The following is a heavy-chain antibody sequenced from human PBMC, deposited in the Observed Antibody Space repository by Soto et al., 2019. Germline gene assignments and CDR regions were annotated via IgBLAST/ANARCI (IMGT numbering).Heavy chain of an antibody. V-gene: IGHV1-2*04. D-gene: IGHD2-2*01. Sequence: APVKVSCKASGYTFTGQYIHWVRQAPGQGLEWMGWINPNSGGTNYAQKFQGWVTMTRDTSISTAYLELSRLRSDATAVYYCARGYCSSNSRHFDYWGQGTLVTVSS. CDR1: GYTFTGQY. CDR2: INPNSGGT. CDR3: ARGYCSSNSRHFDY. J-gene: IGHJ4*02.